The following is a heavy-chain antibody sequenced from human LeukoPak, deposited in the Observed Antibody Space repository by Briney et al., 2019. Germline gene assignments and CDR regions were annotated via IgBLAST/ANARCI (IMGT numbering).Heavy chain of an antibody. CDR3: ARAVGYSYVFDYFDY. J-gene: IGHJ4*02. CDR2: ISYDGSNK. CDR1: GFTFSSYA. V-gene: IGHV3-30*04. Sequence: GRSLRLSCAASGFTFSSYAMHWVRQAPGKGLEWVAVISYDGSNKYYADSVQGRFIISRDNSKNTLYLQMNSLRAEDTAVYYCARAVGYSYVFDYFDYWGQGTLVTVSS. D-gene: IGHD5-18*01.